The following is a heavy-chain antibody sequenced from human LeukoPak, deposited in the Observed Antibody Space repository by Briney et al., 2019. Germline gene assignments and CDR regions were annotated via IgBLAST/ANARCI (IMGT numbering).Heavy chain of an antibody. V-gene: IGHV1-8*03. Sequence: ASVKVSCKASGYTFTSYDINWVRQATGQGLEWMGWMNPNSGNTGYAQKFQGRVTITRNTSISTAYIELSSLRSEDTAVYYCARGLGYCSSTSCHNWFDPWGQGTLVTVSS. CDR1: GYTFTSYD. D-gene: IGHD2-2*01. J-gene: IGHJ5*02. CDR3: ARGLGYCSSTSCHNWFDP. CDR2: MNPNSGNT.